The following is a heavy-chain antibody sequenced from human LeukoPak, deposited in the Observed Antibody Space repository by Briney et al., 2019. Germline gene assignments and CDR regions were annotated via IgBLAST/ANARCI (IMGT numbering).Heavy chain of an antibody. J-gene: IGHJ5*02. Sequence: GGSLRLSCAASGFTFDDYGMSWVRQAPGKGLEWVSGINWNGGSTGYADSVKGRFTISRDNAKNSLYLQMNSLKAEDTALYYCARDKGSSWYQSWFDPWGQGTLVTVSS. CDR3: ARDKGSSWYQSWFDP. V-gene: IGHV3-20*04. CDR1: GFTFDDYG. D-gene: IGHD6-13*01. CDR2: INWNGGST.